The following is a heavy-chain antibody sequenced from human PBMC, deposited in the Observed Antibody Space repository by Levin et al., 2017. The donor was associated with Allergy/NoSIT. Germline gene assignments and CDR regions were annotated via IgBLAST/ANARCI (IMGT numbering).Heavy chain of an antibody. D-gene: IGHD3-22*01. Sequence: SLKISCAASGFTFDDYAMHWVRQAPGKGLEWVSGISWNSGSIGYADSVKGRFTISRDNAKNSLYLQMNSLRAEDTALYYCAKDYYYDSSGYYPGVLDYWGQGTLVTVSS. CDR1: GFTFDDYA. CDR2: ISWNSGSI. CDR3: AKDYYYDSSGYYPGVLDY. J-gene: IGHJ4*02. V-gene: IGHV3-9*01.